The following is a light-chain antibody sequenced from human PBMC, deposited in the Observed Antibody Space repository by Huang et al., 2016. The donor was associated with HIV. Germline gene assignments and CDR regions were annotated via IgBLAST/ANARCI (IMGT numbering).Light chain of an antibody. Sequence: EIVMTQSPATLSVSPGERATLSCRASQSVSSNLAWYQQKPGQAPRLLIYVASTRATGIPVRFSGSGSGTEFTLTISSLQSEDFAVYYCQQYNNWPPLTFGGGTKVEIK. V-gene: IGKV3-15*01. CDR2: VAS. J-gene: IGKJ4*01. CDR3: QQYNNWPPLT. CDR1: QSVSSN.